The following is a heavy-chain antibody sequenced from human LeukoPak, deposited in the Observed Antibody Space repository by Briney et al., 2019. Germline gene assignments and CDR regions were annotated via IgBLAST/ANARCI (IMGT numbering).Heavy chain of an antibody. J-gene: IGHJ4*02. CDR2: ILYDGSNK. CDR3: AKDYYDSSGYHYFDN. Sequence: GGSLRLSCAASGFTFSSYAMHWVRQAPGKGLEWVAVILYDGSNKYYADSVKGQFTISRDNSKNTLYLQMNSLRAEDTAVYYCAKDYYDSSGYHYFDNWGQGTLVTVSS. D-gene: IGHD3-22*01. V-gene: IGHV3-30*18. CDR1: GFTFSSYA.